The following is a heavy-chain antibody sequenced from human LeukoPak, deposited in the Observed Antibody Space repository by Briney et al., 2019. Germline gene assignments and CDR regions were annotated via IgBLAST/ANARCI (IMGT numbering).Heavy chain of an antibody. CDR3: ARGWSSGPADDAFDI. Sequence: SETLSLTCAVYGGSFSGYYWSWIRQPPGKGLEWIGEINHSGSTNYNPSLKSRATISVDTSKNQFSLKLSSVTAADTAVYYCARGWSSGPADDAFDIWGQGTMVTVSS. D-gene: IGHD3-22*01. CDR2: INHSGST. V-gene: IGHV4-34*01. J-gene: IGHJ3*02. CDR1: GGSFSGYY.